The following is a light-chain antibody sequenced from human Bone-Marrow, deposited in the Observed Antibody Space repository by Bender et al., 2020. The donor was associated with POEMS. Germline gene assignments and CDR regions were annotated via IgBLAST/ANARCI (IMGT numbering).Light chain of an antibody. CDR1: NLQNKY. CDR2: QDT. CDR3: QVWDRSTGVV. Sequence: SYVLAQPPSVSVSPGQTATISCSGDNLQNKYTSWYQQRPGQSPVLVIYQDTKRPSGIPKRMSGSNSGNTATLTISGTQSMDEADYNCQVWDRSTGVVFGGGTRLTVL. J-gene: IGLJ2*01. V-gene: IGLV3-1*01.